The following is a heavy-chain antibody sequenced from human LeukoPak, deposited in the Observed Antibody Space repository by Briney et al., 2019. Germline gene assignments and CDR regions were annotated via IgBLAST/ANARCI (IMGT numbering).Heavy chain of an antibody. D-gene: IGHD6-19*01. V-gene: IGHV3-48*03. CDR3: AKFSSSGWSRSTNK. CDR2: ISSSGSTI. Sequence: GGSLRLSCAASGFTFSSYEMNWVRQAPGKGLEWVSYISSSGSTIYYADSVKGRVTISRDNSKNTLYLQMNSLRPEDTAVYYCAKFSSSGWSRSTNKWGQGPLVTVSS. CDR1: GFTFSSYE. J-gene: IGHJ4*02.